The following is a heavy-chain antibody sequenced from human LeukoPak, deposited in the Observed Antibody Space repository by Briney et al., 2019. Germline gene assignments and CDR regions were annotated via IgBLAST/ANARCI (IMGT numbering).Heavy chain of an antibody. D-gene: IGHD4-17*01. J-gene: IGHJ4*02. CDR1: GGSISSHY. CDR2: IYSSGTT. CDR3: ARFGYGDYYFDY. Sequence: SETLSLTCTVSGGSISSHYWSWIRQPAGKGLEWIGRIYSSGTTNNNPSLKSRVTMSIDTSKNQFSLKLSSVTAADTAVYYCARFGYGDYYFDYWGQGTLVTVSS. V-gene: IGHV4-4*07.